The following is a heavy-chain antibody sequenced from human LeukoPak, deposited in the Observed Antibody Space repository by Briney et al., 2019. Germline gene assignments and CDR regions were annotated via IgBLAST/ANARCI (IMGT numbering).Heavy chain of an antibody. V-gene: IGHV4-61*01. J-gene: IGHJ5*02. D-gene: IGHD6-6*01. CDR2: IYNIGST. Sequence: ASETLSLTCTVSGYSISSGYYWSWIRQPPGKGLEWIGYIYNIGSTNYNPSLKSRATISVDTSKNQFSLKLSSVTAADTAVYYCARVGTSIAALGRFDPWGQGTLVTVSS. CDR3: ARVGTSIAALGRFDP. CDR1: GYSISSGYY.